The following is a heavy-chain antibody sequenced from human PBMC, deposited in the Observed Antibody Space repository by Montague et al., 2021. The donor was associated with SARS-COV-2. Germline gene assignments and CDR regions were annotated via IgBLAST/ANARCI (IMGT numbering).Heavy chain of an antibody. J-gene: IGHJ6*02. V-gene: IGHV4-31*03. CDR2: IYYSGST. CDR3: VRAAPWSFRDILTGYYYYYGMDV. D-gene: IGHD3-9*01. CDR1: GGSISSGGYY. Sequence: TLSLTCTVSGGSISSGGYYWSWIRQHPGKGLEWIGYIYYSGSTYYNPSLKSRVTISVDTSKNQFSLKLSSVTAADTAVYYCVRAAPWSFRDILTGYYYYYGMDVWGQGTTVTVSS.